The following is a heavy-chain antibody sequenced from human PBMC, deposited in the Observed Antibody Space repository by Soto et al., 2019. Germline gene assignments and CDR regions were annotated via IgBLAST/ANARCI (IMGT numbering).Heavy chain of an antibody. Sequence: GESLKISCKGSGYSFTSYWIGWVRQMPGKGLEWMGIIYPGDSDTGYSPSFQGQVTISADKSISTAYLQWSSLKASDTAMYYCARHYYGSGSPTYYYYGMDVWGQGTTVTVSS. CDR1: GYSFTSYW. CDR2: IYPGDSDT. J-gene: IGHJ6*02. V-gene: IGHV5-51*01. CDR3: ARHYYGSGSPTYYYYGMDV. D-gene: IGHD3-10*01.